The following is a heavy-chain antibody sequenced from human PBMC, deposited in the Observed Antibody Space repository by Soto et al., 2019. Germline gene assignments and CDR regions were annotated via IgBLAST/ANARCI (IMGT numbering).Heavy chain of an antibody. CDR3: TSNLRGPHGYGGFDH. CDR2: VSAYGDDR. CDR1: GFTVSSNY. V-gene: IGHV3-23*01. D-gene: IGHD5-18*01. Sequence: GGSLRLSCAASGFTVSSNYMTWVRQAPGRGLEWVSAVSAYGDDRFYADSVKGRFTISRDNSANTLYLQMNSLRAADTAVYFCTSNLRGPHGYGGFDHWGQGTLVTVSS. J-gene: IGHJ4*02.